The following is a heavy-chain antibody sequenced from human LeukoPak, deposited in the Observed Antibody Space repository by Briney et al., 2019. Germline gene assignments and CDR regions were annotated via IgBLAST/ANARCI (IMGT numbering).Heavy chain of an antibody. Sequence: GGSLRLSCAASGFTFSSYSMNWVRQAPGKGLEWVSSISSSSSYIYYADSAKGRFTISRDNAKNSLYLQMNSLRAEDTAVYYCARDRRGGIAAALFDPWGQGTLVTVSS. CDR2: ISSSSSYI. J-gene: IGHJ5*02. CDR1: GFTFSSYS. D-gene: IGHD6-13*01. CDR3: ARDRRGGIAAALFDP. V-gene: IGHV3-21*01.